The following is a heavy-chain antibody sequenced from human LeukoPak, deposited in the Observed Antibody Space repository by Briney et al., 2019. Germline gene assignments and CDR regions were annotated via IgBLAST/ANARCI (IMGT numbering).Heavy chain of an antibody. CDR2: ITGSGGST. CDR1: GFTFTSNA. V-gene: IGHV3-23*01. J-gene: IGHJ4*02. Sequence: GGSLRLSCAASGFTFTSNAMSWVRQAPGKGLEWVSAITGSGGSTYYADSVKGRFTISRDNSKNTLYLQINSLTVDDAALYYCARGGVYIGSFFDYWAREPWSPSPQ. CDR3: ARGGVYIGSFFDY. D-gene: IGHD1-26*01.